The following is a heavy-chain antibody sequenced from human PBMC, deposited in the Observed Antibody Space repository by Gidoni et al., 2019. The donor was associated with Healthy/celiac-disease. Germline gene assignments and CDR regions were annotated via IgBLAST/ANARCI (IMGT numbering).Heavy chain of an antibody. V-gene: IGHV1-3*04. CDR3: ARMYYEFWNPYPMDV. CDR1: GYTFTSYA. D-gene: IGHD3-3*01. CDR2: INTDNGNK. Sequence: QVQLVQSGAEEKKPGASVKVSCKASGYTFTSYAVHWVRQAPGQRLEWMGWINTDNGNKKYSQKVQGRVTISRDTSESTAYMDLSSLRSEDTAIYYCARMYYEFWNPYPMDVWGQGTTVTVSS. J-gene: IGHJ6*02.